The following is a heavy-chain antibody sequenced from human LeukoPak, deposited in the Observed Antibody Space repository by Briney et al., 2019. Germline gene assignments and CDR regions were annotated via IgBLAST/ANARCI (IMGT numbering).Heavy chain of an antibody. CDR3: ARDYGDYGHYYYYMDV. V-gene: IGHV3-9*01. CDR1: GFTFDDYA. D-gene: IGHD4-17*01. J-gene: IGHJ6*03. Sequence: PGGSLRLSCAASGFTFDDYAMHWVRQAPGKGLEWVSGISWNSGSIGYADSVKGRFTISRDNAKNSLYLQMNSLRAEDTAVYYCARDYGDYGHYYYYMDVWGKGTTVTVSS. CDR2: ISWNSGSI.